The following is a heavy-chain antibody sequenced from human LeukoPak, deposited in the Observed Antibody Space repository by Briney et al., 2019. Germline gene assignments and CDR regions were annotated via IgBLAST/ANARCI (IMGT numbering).Heavy chain of an antibody. J-gene: IGHJ4*02. CDR1: GGSISSYY. D-gene: IGHD3-22*01. Sequence: PSETLSLTCTVSGGSISSYYWSWIRQPPGKGLEWIGYIYYSGSTKYNPSLKSRVTMSVDMSKNQFSLRLSSMTAADTAVYYCARDSDSSGLDIDYWGQGTLVTVSS. CDR2: IYYSGST. V-gene: IGHV4-59*01. CDR3: ARDSDSSGLDIDY.